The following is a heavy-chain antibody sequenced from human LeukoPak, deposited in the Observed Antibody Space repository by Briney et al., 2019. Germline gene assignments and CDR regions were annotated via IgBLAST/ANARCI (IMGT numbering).Heavy chain of an antibody. Sequence: GGSLRLSCAASGFTFSNFGIHWVRQAPGKGLEWVALISYDGSNQYYADSVKGRFTISRDNSKNTLYLQMNGLRAEDTAVYYCAKGYYYDSSGYYQHFDHWGQGTLVTVAS. V-gene: IGHV3-30*18. J-gene: IGHJ4*02. CDR2: ISYDGSNQ. CDR3: AKGYYYDSSGYYQHFDH. CDR1: GFTFSNFG. D-gene: IGHD3-22*01.